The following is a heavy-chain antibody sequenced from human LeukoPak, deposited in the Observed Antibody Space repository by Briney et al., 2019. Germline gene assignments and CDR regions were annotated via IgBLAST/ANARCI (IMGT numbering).Heavy chain of an antibody. Sequence: ASVKVSCKASGYTFTNHDINWVRQASGQGLEWMGWMNPKSGNTGYLQKFQGRVTMTRDTSMSTAFMELSSLTSEDTAVYYCARGVNSQGTATVLFDSWGQGSLVTVSA. CDR3: ARGVNSQGTATVLFDS. V-gene: IGHV1-8*01. CDR1: GYTFTNHD. J-gene: IGHJ4*02. D-gene: IGHD5-18*01. CDR2: MNPKSGNT.